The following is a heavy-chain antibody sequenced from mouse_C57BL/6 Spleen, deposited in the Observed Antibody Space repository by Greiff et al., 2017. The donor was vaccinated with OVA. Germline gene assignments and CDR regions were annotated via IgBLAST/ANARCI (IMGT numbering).Heavy chain of an antibody. J-gene: IGHJ4*01. Sequence: VQLQQPGAELVKPGASVKLSCKASGYTFTSYWMHWVKQRPGQGLEWIGMIHPNSGSTNYNEKFKSKATLTVDKSSSTAYMQLSSLTSEDSAVYYWARSTMVTTNAMDYWGQGTSVTVSS. CDR1: GYTFTSYW. V-gene: IGHV1-64*01. D-gene: IGHD2-2*01. CDR2: IHPNSGST. CDR3: ARSTMVTTNAMDY.